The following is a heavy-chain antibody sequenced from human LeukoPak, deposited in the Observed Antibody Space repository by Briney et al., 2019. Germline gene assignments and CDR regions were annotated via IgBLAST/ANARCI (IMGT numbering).Heavy chain of an antibody. CDR2: IIPIFGTA. CDR3: ARLGDGYNPQGY. V-gene: IGHV1-69*13. Sequence: ASVKVSCKASGGTFSSYAISWVRQAPGQGLEWMGGIIPIFGTANYAQKFQGRVTITADESTSTAYMELSSLRSEDTAVYYCARLGDGYNPQGYWGQGTLVTVSS. CDR1: GGTFSSYA. J-gene: IGHJ4*02. D-gene: IGHD5-24*01.